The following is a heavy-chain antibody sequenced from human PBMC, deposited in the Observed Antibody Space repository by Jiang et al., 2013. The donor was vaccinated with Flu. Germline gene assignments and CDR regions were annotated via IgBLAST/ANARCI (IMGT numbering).Heavy chain of an antibody. J-gene: IGHJ6*01. Sequence: SGSELKKPGASVKVSCKASGYTFTSYAMNWVRQAPGQGLEWMGWINTNTGNPTYAQGFTGRFVFSLDTSVSTAYLQISSLKAEDTAVYYCARDRGGVVPAAHAEKVYYYYYYGMDVWARDHGHRLL. CDR1: GYTFTSYA. CDR3: ARDRGGVVPAAHAEKVYYYYYYGMDV. CDR2: INTNTGNP. V-gene: IGHV7-4-1*02. D-gene: IGHD2-2*01.